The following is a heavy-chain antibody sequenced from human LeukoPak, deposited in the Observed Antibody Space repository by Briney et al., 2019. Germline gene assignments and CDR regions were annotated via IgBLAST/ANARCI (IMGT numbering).Heavy chain of an antibody. Sequence: GGSLRLSCVASGFIFNDYYMTWIRQAPGRGLEWLSYISNSGSTIYYADSVKGRFTISRDNAKNSLHLQMNSLRAEDTAVYYCARDGPTLGYCSGGSCYLLHDAFDIWGQGTMVTVSS. D-gene: IGHD2-15*01. CDR1: GFIFNDYY. CDR3: ARDGPTLGYCSGGSCYLLHDAFDI. J-gene: IGHJ3*02. CDR2: ISNSGSTI. V-gene: IGHV3-11*04.